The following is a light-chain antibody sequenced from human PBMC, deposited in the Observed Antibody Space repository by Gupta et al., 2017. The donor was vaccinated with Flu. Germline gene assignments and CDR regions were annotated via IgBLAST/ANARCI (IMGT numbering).Light chain of an antibody. CDR1: SSDVGGYNY. J-gene: IGLJ2*01. Sequence: SGSPGQSVTISGTGTSSDVGGYNYVSWYQQHPSKAPKLMIYDVSKRPAGVPDRSSASKTGNTASLAISGLQAEDEADYYCCFAVFGGGTKLTVL. CDR2: DVS. CDR3: CFAV. V-gene: IGLV2-11*01.